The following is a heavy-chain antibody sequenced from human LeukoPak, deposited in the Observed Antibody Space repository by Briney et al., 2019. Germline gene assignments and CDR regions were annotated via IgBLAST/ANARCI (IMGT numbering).Heavy chain of an antibody. CDR1: GFTFNDAW. V-gene: IGHV3-15*01. CDR3: TTRSSGIAAAGRGR. Sequence: GGSLRLSCAASGFTFNDAWMSWVRQAPGKGLEWVGRIKSKTDGGTTDYAAPVKGRFTISRDDSKNTLYLQMNSLKTEDTAVYYCTTRSSGIAAAGRGRWGQGTLVTVSS. J-gene: IGHJ4*02. CDR2: IKSKTDGGTT. D-gene: IGHD6-13*01.